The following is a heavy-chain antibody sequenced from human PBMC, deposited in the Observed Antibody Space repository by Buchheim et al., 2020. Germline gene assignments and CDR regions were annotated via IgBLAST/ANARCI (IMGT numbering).Heavy chain of an antibody. V-gene: IGHV3-74*01. CDR1: GFTFSSYW. Sequence: EVQVVESGGGLVQPGGSLRLSCAASGFTFSSYWMHWVRQAPGKGLVWVSRINSDGSSTSYADSVKGRFTISREKAKKTSYLQMNSLRAEDTAVYYCARGGKTIFGVAVDWGQGTL. CDR3: ARGGKTIFGVAVD. J-gene: IGHJ4*02. CDR2: INSDGSST. D-gene: IGHD3-3*01.